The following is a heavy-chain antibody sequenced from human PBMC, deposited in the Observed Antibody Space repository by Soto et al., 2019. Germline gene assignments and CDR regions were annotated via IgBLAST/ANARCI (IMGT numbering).Heavy chain of an antibody. CDR3: ARGGDIVLVPTDISWFDP. CDR1: GGTFSNYA. CDR2: LIPMFGSA. Sequence: QVQLVQSGAAVKKPGSSVKVSCKASGGTFSNYAISWVRQAPGQGLEWMGGLIPMFGSANYAQQFQGRVTITADESTSTAYMELSSLRSEDTAVYYCARGGDIVLVPTDISWFDPWGQGTLVTVSS. V-gene: IGHV1-69*12. J-gene: IGHJ5*02. D-gene: IGHD2-2*01.